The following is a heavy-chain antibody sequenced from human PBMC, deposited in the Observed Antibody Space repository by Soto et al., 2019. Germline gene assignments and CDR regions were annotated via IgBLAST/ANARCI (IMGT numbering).Heavy chain of an antibody. J-gene: IGHJ6*04. CDR3: ARGWFGPDV. CDR2: IDNAGTDS. Sequence: AQLVESGGGLVQPGGSLRLSCAASGFTLSGRSMHWVRQAPGKGLVWVSGIDNAGTDSTYADSVKGRFTSSRDNAKNVPYLQMKSLRVEDTAVYYCARGWFGPDVWGKGTTVTVSS. V-gene: IGHV3-74*01. D-gene: IGHD3-10*01. CDR1: GFTLSGRS.